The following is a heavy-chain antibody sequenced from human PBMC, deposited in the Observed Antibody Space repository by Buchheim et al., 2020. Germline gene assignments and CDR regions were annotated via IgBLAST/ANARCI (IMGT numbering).Heavy chain of an antibody. CDR3: APIVGATLFDD. J-gene: IGHJ4*02. Sequence: EVRLVESGGGLVQPGGSLRLSCEASGLSFSNYEMNWVRQAPGKGPEWVSYISSSGSTIYYADSVKGRFTISRDNAKNSLFLQMNSLRAEDTALYYCAPIVGATLFDDWGQGTL. CDR1: GLSFSNYE. D-gene: IGHD1-26*01. CDR2: ISSSGSTI. V-gene: IGHV3-48*03.